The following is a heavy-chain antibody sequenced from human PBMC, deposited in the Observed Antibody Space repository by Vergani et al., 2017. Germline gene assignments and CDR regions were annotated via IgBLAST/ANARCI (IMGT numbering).Heavy chain of an antibody. J-gene: IGHJ6*02. V-gene: IGHV4-59*12. CDR2: IYYSGRT. Sequence: QVQLQESGPGLVKPSETLSLTCTVSGGSISSYYWSWIRQPPGKGLEWIGYIYYSGRTNYNPTLKSRVTMSVDTSKNHFSLKLSSVTAADTAVYYCARDTATFLMDVWGQGTTVTVSS. CDR1: GGSISSYY. D-gene: IGHD5-18*01. CDR3: ARDTATFLMDV.